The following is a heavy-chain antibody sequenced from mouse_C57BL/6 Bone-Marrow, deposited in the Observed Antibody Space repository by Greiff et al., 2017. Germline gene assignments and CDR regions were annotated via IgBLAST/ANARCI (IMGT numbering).Heavy chain of an antibody. V-gene: IGHV1-15*01. CDR1: GYTFTDYE. D-gene: IGHD2-2*01. CDR3: TREDYGYDGVAYYFDY. CDR2: IDPETGGT. Sequence: VHLVESGAELVRPGASVTLSCKASGYTFTDYEMHWVKQTPVHGLEWIGAIDPETGGTAYNQKFKGKAILTADKSSSTAYMELRSLTSEDSAVYYCTREDYGYDGVAYYFDYWGQGTTLTVSS. J-gene: IGHJ2*01.